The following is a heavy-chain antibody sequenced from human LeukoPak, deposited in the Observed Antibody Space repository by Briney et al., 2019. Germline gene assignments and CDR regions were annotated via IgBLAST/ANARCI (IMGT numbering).Heavy chain of an antibody. V-gene: IGHV3-48*03. D-gene: IGHD1-1*01. Sequence: PGGSLRLSCAASGFTLSSYEMNWVRQAPGKGLEWVSYISSSGSTIYYADSVKGRFTISRDNAKNSLYLQMNSLRGEDTAVYYCARLRYGYYFDYWGQGTLVTVSS. CDR3: ARLRYGYYFDY. J-gene: IGHJ4*02. CDR1: GFTLSSYE. CDR2: ISSSGSTI.